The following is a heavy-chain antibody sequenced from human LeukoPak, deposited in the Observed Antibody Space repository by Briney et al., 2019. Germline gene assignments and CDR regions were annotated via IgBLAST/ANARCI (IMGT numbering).Heavy chain of an antibody. CDR1: GGTFSSYA. CDR2: IIPIFGTA. D-gene: IGHD2-2*01. CDR3: ARDRVANCSSTSCYYNWFDP. J-gene: IGHJ5*02. Sequence: SVKVSCKASGGTFSSYAISWVRQAPGQGLEWMGGIIPIFGTANYAQKFQGRVTITTDESTSTAYMELSSLRSEDTAVYYCARDRVANCSSTSCYYNWFDPWGQGTLVTVSS. V-gene: IGHV1-69*05.